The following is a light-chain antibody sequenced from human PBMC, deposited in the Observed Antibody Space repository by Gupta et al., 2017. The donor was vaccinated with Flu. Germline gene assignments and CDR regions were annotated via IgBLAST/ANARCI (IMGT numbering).Light chain of an antibody. CDR3: HQYGSPPMYT. Sequence: DIVLTQSPGTLSLSPGESATLSCRASQGVTSIFLCWFQHKPGQAPRLLFAGVSGRAAGIPDWFSGSGCGTDFTLIINSLEPEDFVVYYWHQYGSPPMYTFGQGTKLEIK. V-gene: IGKV3-20*01. CDR1: QGVTSIF. J-gene: IGKJ2*01. CDR2: GVS.